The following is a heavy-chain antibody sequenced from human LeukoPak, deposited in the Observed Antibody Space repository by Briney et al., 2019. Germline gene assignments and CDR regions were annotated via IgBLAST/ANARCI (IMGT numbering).Heavy chain of an antibody. Sequence: PSETLSLTCTVSGGSISSYDWSWIRQPPGKGLEWIGDIYYSGSTNYNPSLKRRATISVDPSTNQFPLKLSSVTAADTAVYYCARGIKAWGTRGSYFDYWGQGTLVTVSS. CDR1: GGSISSYD. D-gene: IGHD3-16*01. CDR2: IYYSGST. J-gene: IGHJ4*02. V-gene: IGHV4-59*01. CDR3: ARGIKAWGTRGSYFDY.